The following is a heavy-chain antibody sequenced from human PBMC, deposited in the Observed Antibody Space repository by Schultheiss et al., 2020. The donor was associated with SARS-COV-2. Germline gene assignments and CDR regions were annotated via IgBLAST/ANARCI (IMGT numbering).Heavy chain of an antibody. CDR1: GGSISSGGYY. Sequence: LRLSCTVSGGSISSGGYYWSWIRQHPGKGLEWIGEINHSGSTNYNPSLKGRVTIPVDTSKNQFSLKLSSVTAADTAVYNCARGSGSWYYFDYWGQGTLVTVSS. J-gene: IGHJ4*02. CDR2: INHSGST. D-gene: IGHD6-13*01. CDR3: ARGSGSWYYFDY. V-gene: IGHV4-31*03.